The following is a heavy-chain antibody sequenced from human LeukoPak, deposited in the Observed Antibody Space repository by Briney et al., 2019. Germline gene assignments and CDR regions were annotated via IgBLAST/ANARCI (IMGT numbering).Heavy chain of an antibody. CDR3: ARGGSEPWLDY. V-gene: IGHV1-2*02. CDR1: GYTFTGYY. J-gene: IGHJ4*02. Sequence: ASVKVSCKASGYTFTGYYMHWVRQPPGQGLEWMGGINPNSGGTNYAQKFQGRVNMTRYTSISTAYMELSGLRSDDTAVYYCARGGSEPWLDYWGQGTLVTVSS. CDR2: INPNSGGT. D-gene: IGHD2-21*01.